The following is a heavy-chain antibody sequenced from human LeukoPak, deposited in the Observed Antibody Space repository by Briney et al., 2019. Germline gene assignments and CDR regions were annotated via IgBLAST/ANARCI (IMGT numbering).Heavy chain of an antibody. CDR3: ARDHTWAFDY. D-gene: IGHD2-2*02. Sequence: SETLSLTGTVSGGSVSSGSYYWSWIRQPPGKGLEWIGYIYYSGSTNYNPSLKSRVTISVDTSKNQFSLKLSSVTAADTAVYYCARDHTWAFDYWGQGTLVTVSS. CDR1: GGSVSSGSYY. V-gene: IGHV4-61*01. J-gene: IGHJ4*02. CDR2: IYYSGST.